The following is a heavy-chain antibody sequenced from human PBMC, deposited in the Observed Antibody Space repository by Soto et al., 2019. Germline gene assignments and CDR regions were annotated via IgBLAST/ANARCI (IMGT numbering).Heavy chain of an antibody. Sequence: ASVKVSCKASGYTFTSYGISWVRQAPGQGLEWMGWISAYNGNTNYAQKLQGRVTMTTDTSTSTAYMELRSLRSDDTAVYYCARSESTFGGVIVYYDFDYWGQGTLVTVSS. D-gene: IGHD3-16*02. CDR1: GYTFTSYG. J-gene: IGHJ4*02. CDR2: ISAYNGNT. CDR3: ARSESTFGGVIVYYDFDY. V-gene: IGHV1-18*01.